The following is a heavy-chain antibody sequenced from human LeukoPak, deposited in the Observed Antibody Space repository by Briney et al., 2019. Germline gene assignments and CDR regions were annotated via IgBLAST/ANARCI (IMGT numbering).Heavy chain of an antibody. CDR3: ARVYYDILTGYLLGFDP. V-gene: IGHV4-59*12. D-gene: IGHD3-9*01. CDR1: GGSISNYY. J-gene: IGHJ5*02. Sequence: PSETLSLTCTVSGGSISNYYWSWIRQPPGKGLEWIGYISSSGSTNYNPSLKSRVTISVDTSKNQFSLKLSSVTAADTAVYYCARVYYDILTGYLLGFDPWGQGTLVTVSS. CDR2: ISSSGST.